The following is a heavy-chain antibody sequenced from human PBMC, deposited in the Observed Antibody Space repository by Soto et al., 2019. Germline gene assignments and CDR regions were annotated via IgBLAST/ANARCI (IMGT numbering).Heavy chain of an antibody. V-gene: IGHV3-23*01. D-gene: IGHD3-10*01. CDR3: AKALRVLIYYYMDV. CDR1: GFTFSSYG. J-gene: IGHJ6*03. Sequence: PGGSLRLSCAASGFTFSSYGMSWVRQAPGKGLEWVSAISGSGGSTYYADSVKGRFTISRDNSKNTLYLQMNSLRAEDTAVYYCAKALRVLIYYYMDVWGKGTTVTVSS. CDR2: ISGSGGST.